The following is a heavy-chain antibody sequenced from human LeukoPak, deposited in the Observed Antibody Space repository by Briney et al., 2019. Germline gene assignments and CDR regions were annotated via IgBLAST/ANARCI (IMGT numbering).Heavy chain of an antibody. CDR3: ARRGPRYGDSKANYYYGMDV. D-gene: IGHD4-17*01. J-gene: IGHJ6*02. CDR2: IYPGDSDT. V-gene: IGHV5-51*01. Sequence: GESLKISCKGSGYSFTSYWIGWVRQMPGKGLEWMGIIYPGDSDTRYSPSFQGQVTISADKSISTAYLQWSSLKASDTAMYYCARRGPRYGDSKANYYYGMDVWGQGTTVTVSS. CDR1: GYSFTSYW.